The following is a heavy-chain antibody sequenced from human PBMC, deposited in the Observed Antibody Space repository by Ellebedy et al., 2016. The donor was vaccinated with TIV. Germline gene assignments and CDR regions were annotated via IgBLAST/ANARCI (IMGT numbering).Heavy chain of an antibody. J-gene: IGHJ4*02. Sequence: SETLSLXXTVSSDSVSSGRYYWTWIRQPPGKGLEWIGYVHYSGSTNYYPALRSRVTISVDTSKNQFSLRLSAVTAADTAVYYCAREGYGLGCYDCWGQGTLVTVSS. CDR2: VHYSGST. CDR1: SDSVSSGRYY. CDR3: AREGYGLGCYDC. V-gene: IGHV4-61*01. D-gene: IGHD3-16*01.